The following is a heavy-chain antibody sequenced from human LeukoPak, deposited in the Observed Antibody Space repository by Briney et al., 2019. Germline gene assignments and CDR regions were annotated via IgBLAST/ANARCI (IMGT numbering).Heavy chain of an antibody. V-gene: IGHV3-30*02. CDR3: ARQWSGLVYYMDV. CDR2: IRYDGSNK. CDR1: GFTFSSYG. D-gene: IGHD3-10*01. J-gene: IGHJ6*03. Sequence: GGSLRLSCAASGFTFSSYGMHWVRQAPGKGLEWVAFIRYDGSNKYYADSVKGRFTISRDNSKNTLYLHMNSLRTEDTAVYYCARQWSGLVYYMDVWGKGTTVTVSS.